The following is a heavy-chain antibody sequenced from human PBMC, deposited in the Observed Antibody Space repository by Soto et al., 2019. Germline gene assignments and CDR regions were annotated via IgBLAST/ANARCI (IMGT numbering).Heavy chain of an antibody. CDR2: IYYSGST. CDR3: ARLTWNRWFDP. CDR1: GGSITSGGYY. J-gene: IGHJ5*02. Sequence: QVQLQESGPGLVKPSQTLSLTCTVSGGSITSGGYYWGWIRQHPGKCLEWIGYIYYSGSTYYNPSLKSRVTISVDTSKNQFSLKLSSVTAADTAVYYCARLTWNRWFDPWGQGTLVTVSS. D-gene: IGHD1-1*01. V-gene: IGHV4-31*03.